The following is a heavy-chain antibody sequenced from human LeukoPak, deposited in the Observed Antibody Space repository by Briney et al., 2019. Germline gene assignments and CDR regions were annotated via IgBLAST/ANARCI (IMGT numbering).Heavy chain of an antibody. D-gene: IGHD5-12*01. CDR2: ISGGGGTT. CDR1: GFTFSSYP. Sequence: PGGSLRLSCAASGFTFSSYPMTWVRQVPGKGLEWVSAISGGGGTTYYADSVNGRFTVSRDNSKNTVYLQMNSLRAEDTAVYYCAKDLEESANDWGDSSDYWGQGTLVTVSS. J-gene: IGHJ4*02. CDR3: AKDLEESANDWGDSSDY. V-gene: IGHV3-23*01.